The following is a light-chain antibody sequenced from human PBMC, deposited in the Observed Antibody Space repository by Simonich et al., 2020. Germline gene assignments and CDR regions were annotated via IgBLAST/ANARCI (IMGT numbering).Light chain of an antibody. CDR2: KVS. Sequence: DVVMTQSPLSLPVTLGQPASISCRSSQSLLHSDGNTYLNWCQQRPGQSPRRLIYKVSNRDSGVPDRFSGSGSGTDFTLKISRVGAEDVGVYYCMQGTHWPPWTFGQGTKVEIK. CDR3: MQGTHWPPWT. CDR1: QSLLHSDGNTY. J-gene: IGKJ1*01. V-gene: IGKV2-30*02.